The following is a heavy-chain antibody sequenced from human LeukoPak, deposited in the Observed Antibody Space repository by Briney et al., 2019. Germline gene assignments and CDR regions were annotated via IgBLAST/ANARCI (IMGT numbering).Heavy chain of an antibody. J-gene: IGHJ4*02. CDR2: ISGSGGST. Sequence: HPGGSLRLSCAASGFTFSSYAMSWVRQAPGKGLEWVSAISGSGGSTYYADSVKGRFTIPRDNSKNTLYLQMNSLRAEDTAVYYCAKVLGGGYNCFDYWGQGTLVTVSS. CDR1: GFTFSSYA. CDR3: AKVLGGGYNCFDY. V-gene: IGHV3-23*01. D-gene: IGHD5-24*01.